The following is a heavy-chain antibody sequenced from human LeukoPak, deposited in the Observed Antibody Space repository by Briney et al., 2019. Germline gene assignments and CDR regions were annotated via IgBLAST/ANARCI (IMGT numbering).Heavy chain of an antibody. CDR2: IYTSGST. CDR1: GGSISSGSYY. V-gene: IGHV4-61*02. D-gene: IGHD2-2*01. J-gene: IGHJ5*02. CDR3: ARTIVVVPAAMNWFDP. Sequence: SQTLSLTCTVSGGSISSGSYYWSWIRQPAGKVLEWIGRIYTSGSTNYNPSLKSRVTISVDTSKNQFSLKLSSVTASDTAVYYCARTIVVVPAAMNWFDPWGQGTLVTVSS.